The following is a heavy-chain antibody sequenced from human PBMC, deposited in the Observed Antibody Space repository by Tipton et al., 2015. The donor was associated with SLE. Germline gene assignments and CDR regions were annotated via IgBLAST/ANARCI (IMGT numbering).Heavy chain of an antibody. J-gene: IGHJ4*02. V-gene: IGHV3-30*02. CDR1: GFTFSSYG. D-gene: IGHD3-22*01. CDR3: ARDGDDYYESSGG. Sequence: SLRLSCAASGFTFSSYGMHWVRQAPGKGLEWVAFIRYDGSNKYYADSVKGRFPISRDNSKNTLYLQMNSLRAEDTAVYYCARDGDDYYESSGGWGQGTLVTVSS. CDR2: IRYDGSNK.